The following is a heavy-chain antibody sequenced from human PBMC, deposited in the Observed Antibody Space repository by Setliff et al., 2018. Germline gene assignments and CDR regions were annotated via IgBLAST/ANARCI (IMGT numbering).Heavy chain of an antibody. CDR3: ARSGDYGSGRLSP. CDR1: VDSLISGHYY. V-gene: IGHV4-39*01. Sequence: SETLSLTCIVSVDSLISGHYYWSWVRQPPGKGLEWIGRIYYTGTTYYNPSLKSRITMSVDTSKKQFSLSLSSVTAADTAIYYCARSGDYGSGRLSPWGQGTLVTVSS. D-gene: IGHD3-10*01. J-gene: IGHJ5*02. CDR2: IYYTGTT.